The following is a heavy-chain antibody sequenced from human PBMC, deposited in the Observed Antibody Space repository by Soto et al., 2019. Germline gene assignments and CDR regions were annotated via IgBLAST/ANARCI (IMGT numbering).Heavy chain of an antibody. CDR2: ISYDGSNK. D-gene: IGHD6-19*01. V-gene: IGHV3-30-3*01. CDR3: AGSAGYSSGWDAFDI. Sequence: QVQLVESGGGVVQPGRSLRLSCAASGFTCSRYAMHWVRQAPGKGLEWVAVISYDGSNKYYADSVKGRFTISSYNSKNTLYLQMNSLRAEDTAVYYCAGSAGYSSGWDAFDIWGQGTMVTVSS. J-gene: IGHJ3*02. CDR1: GFTCSRYA.